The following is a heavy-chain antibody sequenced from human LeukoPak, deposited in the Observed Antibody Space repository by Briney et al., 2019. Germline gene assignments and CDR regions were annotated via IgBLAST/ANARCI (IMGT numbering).Heavy chain of an antibody. D-gene: IGHD1-14*01. V-gene: IGHV3-7*01. Sequence: GGSLRLSCAASGFTFSSYWMSWVRQAPGKGLEWVAYIKQDGSEKYYVDSVKGRFTISRDNAENSLYLQMTSLRAEDTAVYYCARDLAGPPQQAFDIWGQGTMVTVSS. CDR3: ARDLAGPPQQAFDI. J-gene: IGHJ3*02. CDR1: GFTFSSYW. CDR2: IKQDGSEK.